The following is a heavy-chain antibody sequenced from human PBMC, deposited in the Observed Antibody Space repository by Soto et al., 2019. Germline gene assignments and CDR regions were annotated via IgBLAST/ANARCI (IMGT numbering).Heavy chain of an antibody. CDR2: IYHSGST. D-gene: IGHD4-17*01. CDR1: GGSISSGGYS. J-gene: IGHJ4*02. Sequence: PSETLSLTCAVSGGSISSGGYSWSWIRQPPGKGLEWIGYIYHSGSTYYNPSLKSRVTISVDRSKNQFSLKLSSVTAADTAVYYCARASTTVTTLVYWGQGTLVTVSS. CDR3: ARASTTVTTLVY. V-gene: IGHV4-30-2*01.